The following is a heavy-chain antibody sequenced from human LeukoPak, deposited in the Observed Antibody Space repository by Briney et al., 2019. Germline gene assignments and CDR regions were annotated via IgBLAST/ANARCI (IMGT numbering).Heavy chain of an antibody. V-gene: IGHV3-48*01. J-gene: IGHJ4*02. Sequence: GSLRLSCAASGFTFSSYSMNWVRQAPGKGLEWVSYISSSSSTIYYADSVKGRFTISRDNAKNSLYLQMDSLRAEDTAVYYCARYFGSGSPYREYYFDYWGQGTLVTVSS. CDR1: GFTFSSYS. CDR2: ISSSSSTI. CDR3: ARYFGSGSPYREYYFDY. D-gene: IGHD3-10*01.